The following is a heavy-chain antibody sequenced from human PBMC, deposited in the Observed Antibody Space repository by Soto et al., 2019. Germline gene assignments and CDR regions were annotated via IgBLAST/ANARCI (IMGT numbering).Heavy chain of an antibody. CDR2: ISTDASST. Sequence: EVQLVESGGGLVQPGGSLRLSCAASGFTFSSYCMHWVRQAPGKGLVWVSSISTDASSTSYADIEKGRFTNTRDNGNNTLYLQMNIVRAEDTAVYYCTRLPYNSPQNWGQGTLVIVSP. V-gene: IGHV3-74*01. CDR1: GFTFSSYC. J-gene: IGHJ1*01. D-gene: IGHD1-20*01. CDR3: TRLPYNSPQN.